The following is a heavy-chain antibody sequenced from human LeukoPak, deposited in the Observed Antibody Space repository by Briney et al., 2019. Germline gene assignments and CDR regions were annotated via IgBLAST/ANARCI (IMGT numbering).Heavy chain of an antibody. CDR2: ISSSSSYI. V-gene: IGHV3-21*04. CDR3: ARDRDYYGSGYV. D-gene: IGHD3-10*01. CDR1: GFTFSSYS. Sequence: GGSLRLSCAASGFTFSSYSMNWVRQAPGKGLEWVSSISSSSSYIYYADSVKGRFTISRDNAKNSLYLQMNSLRADDTAVYYCARDRDYYGSGYVWGKGTTVTISS. J-gene: IGHJ6*04.